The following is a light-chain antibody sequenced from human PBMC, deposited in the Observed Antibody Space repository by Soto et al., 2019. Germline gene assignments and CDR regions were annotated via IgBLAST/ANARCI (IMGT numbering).Light chain of an antibody. CDR3: QQYNSYSIT. J-gene: IGKJ5*01. CDR2: DAS. V-gene: IGKV1-5*01. Sequence: DIQMTQSPSTLSASVGYRVTITCRASQSISSWLAWYQQKPGKAPKLLIYDASSLESGVPSRFSGSGSGTEFTLTISSLQPDDFATYYCQQYNSYSITFGQGTRLEI. CDR1: QSISSW.